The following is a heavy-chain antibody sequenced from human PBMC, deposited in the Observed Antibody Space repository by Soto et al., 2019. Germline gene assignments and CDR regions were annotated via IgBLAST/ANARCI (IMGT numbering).Heavy chain of an antibody. V-gene: IGHV3-53*01. D-gene: IGHD4-17*01. J-gene: IGHJ4*02. CDR2: IYSGGST. CDR1: GFTVSSNY. CDR3: ARDRHGDYAIDY. Sequence: GGSLRLSCAASGFTVSSNYMSWVRQAPGKGLEWVSVIYSGGSTYYADSVKGRFTISRDNSKNTLYLQMNSLRAEDTAVYYCARDRHGDYAIDYWGQGTLVTVSS.